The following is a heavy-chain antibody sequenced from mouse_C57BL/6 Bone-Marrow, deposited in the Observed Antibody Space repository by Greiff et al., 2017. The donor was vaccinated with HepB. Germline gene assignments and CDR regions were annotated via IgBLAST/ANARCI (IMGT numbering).Heavy chain of an antibody. CDR3: ARKSGKSWFAY. D-gene: IGHD1-3*01. V-gene: IGHV1-69*01. J-gene: IGHJ3*01. CDR1: GYTFTSYW. Sequence: VQLQQPGAELVMPGASVKLSCKASGYTFTSYWMHWVKQRPGQGLEWIGEIDPSDSYTNYNQKVKGKSTLTVDKSSHTAYMQLSSLTSEDSAVYYCARKSGKSWFAYWGQGTLVTVSA. CDR2: IDPSDSYT.